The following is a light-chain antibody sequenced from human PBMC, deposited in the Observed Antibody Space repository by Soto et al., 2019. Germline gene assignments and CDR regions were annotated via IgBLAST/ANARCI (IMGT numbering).Light chain of an antibody. CDR1: SSDVGSYNR. CDR2: EVS. J-gene: IGLJ2*01. CDR3: SSYTSSSTL. Sequence: QSALTQPPSVSGSPGQSVTISCTGTSSDVGSYNRVSWYQQPPGIAPKLMIYEVSNRPSGVPDRFSGSKSGNTASLTISGLQAEDEADYYCSSYTSSSTLFGGGTKLTVL. V-gene: IGLV2-18*02.